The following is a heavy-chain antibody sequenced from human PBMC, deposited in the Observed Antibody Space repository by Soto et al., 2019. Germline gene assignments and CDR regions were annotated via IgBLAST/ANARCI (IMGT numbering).Heavy chain of an antibody. CDR3: ARMRYCGVDCNTQYSYRMDV. J-gene: IGHJ6*02. CDR1: ADTFSSYT. D-gene: IGHD2-21*02. V-gene: IGHV1-69*02. Sequence: QVQLVQSGPEVKKPGSSVRISCRSGADTFSSYTVRWERQTPGQGREGMGRIIPVLGVTTYSRKFKGRMTINADSSKTTAHMKLRGLKSEDTVRSYCARMRYCGVDCNTQYSYRMDVWGQGTSVIVSS. CDR2: IIPVLGVT.